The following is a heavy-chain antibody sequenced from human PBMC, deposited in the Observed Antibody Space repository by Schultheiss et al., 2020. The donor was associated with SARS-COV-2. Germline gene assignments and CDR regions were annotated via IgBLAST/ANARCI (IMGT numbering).Heavy chain of an antibody. V-gene: IGHV4-59*01. J-gene: IGHJ6*03. D-gene: IGHD3-3*01. CDR3: ARESRDFWRHYYYMVV. CDR2: IYYSGST. Sequence: SETLSLTCTVSGGTISSYYWSWIRQPPGKGLEWIGYIYYSGSTNYNPSPKSRVTISVDTSKNQFSLKLSSATAADTAVYYCARESRDFWRHYYYMVVWGKGTTVTVSS. CDR1: GGTISSYY.